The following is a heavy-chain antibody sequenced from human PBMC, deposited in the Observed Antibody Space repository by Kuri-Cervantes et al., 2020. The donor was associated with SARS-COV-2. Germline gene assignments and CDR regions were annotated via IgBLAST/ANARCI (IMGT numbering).Heavy chain of an antibody. CDR3: ARGRVGVQDF. J-gene: IGHJ4*02. CDR2: TSYDGTSK. Sequence: GESLKISFAASGFTFNNYAMHWVRQTPGEGLEWVAITSYDGTSKYYADSVKGRFTISRDNSKNTLYLQMNNLRGDDTAVYFCARGRVGVQDFWGQGTLVTVSS. D-gene: IGHD2-21*01. V-gene: IGHV3-30-3*01. CDR1: GFTFNNYA.